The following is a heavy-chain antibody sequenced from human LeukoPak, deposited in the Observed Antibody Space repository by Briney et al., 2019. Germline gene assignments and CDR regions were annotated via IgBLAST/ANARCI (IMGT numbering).Heavy chain of an antibody. D-gene: IGHD3-22*01. J-gene: IGHJ4*02. CDR2: IYYSGST. Sequence: SQTLSLTCTVSGGSISSGGYYWSWIRQHPGKGLEWIGYIYYSGSTNYNPSLKSRVTISVDTSKNQFSLKLSSVTAADTAVYYCARSRPVAIVYYFDYWGQGTLVTVSS. CDR3: ARSRPVAIVYYFDY. V-gene: IGHV4-61*08. CDR1: GGSISSGGYY.